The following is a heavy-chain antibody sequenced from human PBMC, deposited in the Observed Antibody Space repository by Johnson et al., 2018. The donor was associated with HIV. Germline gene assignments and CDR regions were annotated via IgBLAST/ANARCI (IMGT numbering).Heavy chain of an antibody. J-gene: IGHJ3*02. Sequence: VQLVESGGGVVRPGGSLRLSCAASGFTFDNYGMSWVRQVPGKGLEWVSGINWNGGSKGYADSAKGRFTISRDNARNSLYLQMNRLRADDTALYYCARDFVAFGECTAFDIWGQGTRVTVSS. D-gene: IGHD3-10*01. V-gene: IGHV3-20*04. CDR1: GFTFDNYG. CDR2: INWNGGSK. CDR3: ARDFVAFGECTAFDI.